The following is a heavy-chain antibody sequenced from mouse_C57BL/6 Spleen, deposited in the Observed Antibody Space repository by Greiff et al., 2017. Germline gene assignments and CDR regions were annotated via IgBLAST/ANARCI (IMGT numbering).Heavy chain of an antibody. V-gene: IGHV1-64*01. CDR3: ARRRYGSLYWYCDV. J-gene: IGHJ1*03. Sequence: QVQLQQPGAELVKPGASVKLSCKASGYTFTSYWMHWVKQRPGQGLEWIGMIHPNSGSTNYNEKFKSKATLTVDKSSSTAYMQLSSLTSEDSAVYYCARRRYGSLYWYCDVWGTGTTVTVAS. CDR1: GYTFTSYW. CDR2: IHPNSGST. D-gene: IGHD1-1*01.